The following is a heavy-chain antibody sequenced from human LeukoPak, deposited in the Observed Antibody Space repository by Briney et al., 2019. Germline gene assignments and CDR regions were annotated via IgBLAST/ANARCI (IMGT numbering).Heavy chain of an antibody. D-gene: IGHD2-21*02. J-gene: IGHJ6*03. V-gene: IGHV3-30*02. CDR1: GFTFSRLG. Sequence: GGSLRLSCAASGFTFSRLGMQWVRQAPGKGLEWVAVIHNDGTQGQYGDSVKGRFTISKDNSQSTLYLQMNNLRDDDTAVYYCAKEGDEFRGYLDVWGKGTTVTVSS. CDR2: IHNDGTQG. CDR3: AKEGDEFRGYLDV.